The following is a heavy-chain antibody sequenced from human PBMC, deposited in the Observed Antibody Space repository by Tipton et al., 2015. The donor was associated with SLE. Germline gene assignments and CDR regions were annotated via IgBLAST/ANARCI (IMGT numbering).Heavy chain of an antibody. CDR3: ARAEAFDI. CDR2: MYYSGST. V-gene: IGHV4-59*12. CDR1: GGSISRYY. J-gene: IGHJ3*02. Sequence: TLSLTCTVSGGSISRYYWSWIRQPPGKGLEWIGYMYYSGSTNYNPSLKSRVTISVDTSKNQFSLKLSSVTAADTAVYYCARAEAFDIWGQGTMVTVSS.